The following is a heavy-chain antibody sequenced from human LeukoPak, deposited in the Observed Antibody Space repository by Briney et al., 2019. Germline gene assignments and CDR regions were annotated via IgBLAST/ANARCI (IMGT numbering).Heavy chain of an antibody. CDR2: ISSSGSTI. J-gene: IGHJ4*02. Sequence: GGSLRLSCAASGFTFSDYYMSWIRQAPGKGLEWVSYISSSGSTIYYADSVKGRFTISRDNAKNSLYLQMNSLRAEDTAVYYCARDRRYSGYEGYYFDYWGQGTLVTVSS. CDR1: GFTFSDYY. D-gene: IGHD5-12*01. V-gene: IGHV3-11*04. CDR3: ARDRRYSGYEGYYFDY.